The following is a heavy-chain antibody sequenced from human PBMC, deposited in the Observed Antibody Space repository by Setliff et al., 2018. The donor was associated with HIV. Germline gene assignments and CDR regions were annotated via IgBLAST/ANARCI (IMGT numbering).Heavy chain of an antibody. V-gene: IGHV3-53*01. Sequence: GGSLRLSCAASGFTVRNTYMSWVRQAPGKGLEWVSLIYSGGGTDYADSVKGRFTVSRDNTKKSLYLQLNSLRIEDTAVYYCARDGAPGPQPVGHLGLWGQATLVTVSS. CDR2: IYSGGGT. D-gene: IGHD2-2*01. CDR1: GFTVRNTY. J-gene: IGHJ4*02. CDR3: ARDGAPGPQPVGHLGL.